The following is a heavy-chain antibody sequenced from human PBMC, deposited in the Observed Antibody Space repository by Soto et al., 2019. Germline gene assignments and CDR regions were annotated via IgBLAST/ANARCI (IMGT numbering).Heavy chain of an antibody. Sequence: QVQLVESGGGVVQPGRSLRLSCAASGFTFSSYGMHWVRQAPGKGLEWVAVIWYDGSNKYYADSVKGRFTISRDNSKNTLYLQMNSLRAEDTAVYYCARDDEQWLEGNDAFDIWGQGTMVTVSS. D-gene: IGHD6-19*01. V-gene: IGHV3-33*01. CDR3: ARDDEQWLEGNDAFDI. CDR2: IWYDGSNK. J-gene: IGHJ3*02. CDR1: GFTFSSYG.